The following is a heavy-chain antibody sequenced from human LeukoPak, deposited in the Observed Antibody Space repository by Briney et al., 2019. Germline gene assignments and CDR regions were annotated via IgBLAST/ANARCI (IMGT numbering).Heavy chain of an antibody. D-gene: IGHD3-22*01. J-gene: IGHJ4*02. V-gene: IGHV3-21*01. CDR3: ARSLKAYYYDSSGRYYFDY. Sequence: GGSLRLSCAASGFTLSIYWVNWVRQAPGKGLEWVSSISSSSSYIYYADSVKGRFTISRDNAKNSLYLQMKSLRAEDTAVYYCARSLKAYYYDSSGRYYFDYWGQGPLVPVS. CDR2: ISSSSSYI. CDR1: GFTLSIYW.